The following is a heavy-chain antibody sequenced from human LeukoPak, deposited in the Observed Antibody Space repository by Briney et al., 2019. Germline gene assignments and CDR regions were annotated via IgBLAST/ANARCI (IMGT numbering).Heavy chain of an antibody. J-gene: IGHJ4*02. CDR1: GFTFSGYG. D-gene: IGHD3-22*01. V-gene: IGHV3-21*01. CDR2: ISSSSSYI. Sequence: PGGSLRLSCAASGFTFSGYGMHWVRQAPGKGLEWVSSISSSSSYIYYADSVKGRFTISRDNAKNSLYLQMNSLRAEDTAVYYCARETSSGYTTRGVDYWGQGTLVTVSS. CDR3: ARETSSGYTTRGVDY.